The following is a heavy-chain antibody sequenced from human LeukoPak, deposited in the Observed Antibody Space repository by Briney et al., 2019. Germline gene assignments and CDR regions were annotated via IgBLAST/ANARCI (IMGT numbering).Heavy chain of an antibody. CDR2: ISAYNGNT. Sequence: ASVKVSCTASGYTFTSYGISWVRQAPGQGLEWMGWISAYNGNTNYAQKLQGRVTMTTDTSTSTAYMELRSLRSDDTAVYYCARDIVVVPAAMSYASYGMDVWGQGTTVTVSS. D-gene: IGHD2-2*01. J-gene: IGHJ6*02. CDR1: GYTFTSYG. V-gene: IGHV1-18*01. CDR3: ARDIVVVPAAMSYASYGMDV.